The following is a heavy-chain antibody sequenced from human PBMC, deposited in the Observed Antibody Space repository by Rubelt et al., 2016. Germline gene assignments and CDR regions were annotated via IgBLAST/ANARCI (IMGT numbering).Heavy chain of an antibody. Sequence: CSVSGYSISSGYSWGWIRQSPGKGLEWIGNIDHTGSTYYNPSLRSRVTISVDTSKNHFSLKLNSVTAADTAVYYCARCYSRSLEDFDYWGQGTLVTVSS. CDR3: ARCYSRSLEDFDY. J-gene: IGHJ4*02. CDR1: GYSISSGYS. V-gene: IGHV4-38-2*02. D-gene: IGHD6-6*01. CDR2: IDHTGST.